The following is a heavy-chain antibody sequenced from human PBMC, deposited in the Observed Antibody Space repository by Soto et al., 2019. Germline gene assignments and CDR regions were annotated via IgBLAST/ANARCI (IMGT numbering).Heavy chain of an antibody. Sequence: GGSLRLSCAASGFTFSSYAMHWVRQAPGKGLEWVAVIWYDGSNKYYADSVKGRFTISRDNSKNTLYLQMNSLRAEDTAVYYCARGEAYYADDAFDIWGQGTMVTVSS. CDR3: ARGEAYYADDAFDI. CDR1: GFTFSSYA. V-gene: IGHV3-33*08. CDR2: IWYDGSNK. D-gene: IGHD2-2*01. J-gene: IGHJ3*02.